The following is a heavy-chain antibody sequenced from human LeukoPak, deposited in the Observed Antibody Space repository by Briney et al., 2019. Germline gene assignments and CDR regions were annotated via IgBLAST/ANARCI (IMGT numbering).Heavy chain of an antibody. J-gene: IGHJ4*02. CDR1: GYNFTNYW. V-gene: IGHV5-51*01. CDR2: IYPGDSDT. CDR3: ARPQSEYSSSSPVDY. D-gene: IGHD6-6*01. Sequence: GESLKISCKGSGYNFTNYWIGWVRQMPGKGLEWMGIIYPGDSDTSYSPSFQGQVTISADKSISTAFLQWSSLKASDTAMYYCARPQSEYSSSSPVDYWGQGTLVTVSS.